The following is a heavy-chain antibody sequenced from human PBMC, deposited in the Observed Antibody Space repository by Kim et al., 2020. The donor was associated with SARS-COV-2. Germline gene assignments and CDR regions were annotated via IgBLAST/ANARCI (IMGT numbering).Heavy chain of an antibody. D-gene: IGHD5-18*01. Sequence: GGSLRLSCAASGFTFSSYGMHWVRQAPGKGLEWVAVIWYDGSNKYYADSVKGRFTISRDNSKNTLYLQMNSLRAEDTAVYYCARDGGYSYGDSNYYYYGMDLWGQETTVTVSS. CDR1: GFTFSSYG. CDR2: IWYDGSNK. V-gene: IGHV3-33*08. CDR3: ARDGGYSYGDSNYYYYGMDL. J-gene: IGHJ6*02.